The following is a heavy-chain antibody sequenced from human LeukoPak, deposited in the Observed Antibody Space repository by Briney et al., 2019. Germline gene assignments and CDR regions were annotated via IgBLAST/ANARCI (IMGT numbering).Heavy chain of an antibody. CDR2: INHSGST. V-gene: IGHV4-34*01. Sequence: SETLSLTCAVYGGSFSGYYWSWIRQPPGKGLEWIGEINHSGSTNYNPSLKSRVTISVDTSKNQFSLQLNSVTPEDTAVYYCARENYYYDRPFDYWGQGTLVTVSS. CDR3: ARENYYYDRPFDY. J-gene: IGHJ4*02. CDR1: GGSFSGYY. D-gene: IGHD3-22*01.